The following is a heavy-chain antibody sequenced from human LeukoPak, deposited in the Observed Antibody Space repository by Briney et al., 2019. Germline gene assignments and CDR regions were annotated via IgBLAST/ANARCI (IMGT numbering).Heavy chain of an antibody. V-gene: IGHV3-30-3*01. CDR1: GFTFSSYA. J-gene: IGHJ3*02. D-gene: IGHD1-26*01. CDR3: ATSGSYRKGLGAFDI. Sequence: GGSLRLSCAASGFTFSSYAMHWVRQAPGKGLEWVAVISYDGSNKYYADSVKGRFTISRDNSKNTLYLQMNSLRAEDTAVYYCATSGSYRKGLGAFDIWGQGTMVTVSS. CDR2: ISYDGSNK.